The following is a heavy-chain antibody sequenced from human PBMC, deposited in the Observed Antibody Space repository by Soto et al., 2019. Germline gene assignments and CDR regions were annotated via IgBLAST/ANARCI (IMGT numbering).Heavy chain of an antibody. CDR1: GGTFSSYT. D-gene: IGHD3-9*01. V-gene: IGHV1-69*04. CDR3: ARDPYDILTGYYLGAFDY. J-gene: IGHJ4*02. CDR2: IIPILGIA. Sequence: ASVKVSCKASGGTFSSYTISWVRQAHGQGLEWMGRIIPILGIANYAQKFQGRVTITADKSTSTAYMELSSLRSEDTAVYYCARDPYDILTGYYLGAFDYWGQGTLVTVSS.